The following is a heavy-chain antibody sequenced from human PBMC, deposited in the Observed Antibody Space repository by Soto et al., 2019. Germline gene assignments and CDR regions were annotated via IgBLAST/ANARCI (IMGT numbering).Heavy chain of an antibody. CDR3: AKAYSGPFDI. D-gene: IGHD1-26*01. Sequence: LSLSCAASGFTFSSYDIHWVRQAPGKGLEWVAVISYDGSKKYYADSVKGQFTISRDNSKNTLYLQMNSLRAEDTAVYYCAKAYSGPFDIWGQGTMVTVSS. CDR1: GFTFSSYD. V-gene: IGHV3-30*18. J-gene: IGHJ3*02. CDR2: ISYDGSKK.